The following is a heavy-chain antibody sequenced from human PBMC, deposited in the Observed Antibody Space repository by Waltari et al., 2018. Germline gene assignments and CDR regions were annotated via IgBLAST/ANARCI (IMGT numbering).Heavy chain of an antibody. CDR3: TRVVAVGGLHWYFDL. J-gene: IGHJ2*01. V-gene: IGHV3-49*04. CDR1: GFTFGDYA. Sequence: EVQLVESGGGLVQPGRSLRLSCTASGFTFGDYAMSWVRQAPGKGLEWVGFIRSKAYGGTTEYAASVKGRFTISRDDSKSIAYLQMNSLKTEDTAVYYCTRVVAVGGLHWYFDLWGRGTLVTVSS. D-gene: IGHD6-19*01. CDR2: IRSKAYGGTT.